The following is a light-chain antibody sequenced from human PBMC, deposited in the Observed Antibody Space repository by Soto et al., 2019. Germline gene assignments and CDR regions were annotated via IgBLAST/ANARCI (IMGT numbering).Light chain of an antibody. CDR3: NSYTSSSTYV. Sequence: SVLTHPASVSGSPGQSITISCTGTSSDVGGYNYVSWYQQHPGKAPKLMIYDVSNRPSGVSNRFSGSKSGNTASLTISGLQAEDEADYYCNSYTSSSTYVFGTGTKVTVL. V-gene: IGLV2-14*01. J-gene: IGLJ1*01. CDR1: SSDVGGYNY. CDR2: DVS.